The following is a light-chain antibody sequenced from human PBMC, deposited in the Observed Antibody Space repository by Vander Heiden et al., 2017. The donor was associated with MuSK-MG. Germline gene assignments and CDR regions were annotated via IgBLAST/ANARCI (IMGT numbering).Light chain of an antibody. V-gene: IGLV2-23*02. CDR2: EVR. J-gene: IGLJ3*02. Sequence: QSALTQPASVSVSPGQSLSISCPVTSSDVGSYNLVSWYQQHTGKAPKRMSYEVRKRPSGVSNRFSGSKSGNTASLTISGLEAEDEADYYCCSYAGSSTLVFGGGTKLTVL. CDR3: CSYAGSSTLV. CDR1: SSDVGSYNL.